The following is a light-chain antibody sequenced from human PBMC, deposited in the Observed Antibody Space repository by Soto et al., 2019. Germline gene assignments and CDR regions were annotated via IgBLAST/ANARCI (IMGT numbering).Light chain of an antibody. CDR3: QPDFNLRT. V-gene: IGKV1-8*01. CDR1: QDIGTY. CDR2: SAS. Sequence: AIQMTQSPSSLSASAGDRVTITCRASQDIGTYLVWYQQKPGKATTRLIYSASTLPSGGPSRFSGSGAGTVFTPIPSSLQSEDTTSYYCQPDFNLRTFGHGTKV. J-gene: IGKJ1*01.